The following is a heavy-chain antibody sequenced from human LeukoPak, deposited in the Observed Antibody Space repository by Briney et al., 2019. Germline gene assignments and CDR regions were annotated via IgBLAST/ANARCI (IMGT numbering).Heavy chain of an antibody. V-gene: IGHV1-18*01. CDR3: AREANVWWLPHSFRESATGGDY. Sequence: ASVKVSCKASGYAFTSYGISWVRQAPGQGLEWMGWISAYNGNTNYAQKLQGRVTMTTDTSTSTAYMELRSLRSDDTAVYYCAREANVWWLPHSFRESATGGDYWGQGTLVTVSS. J-gene: IGHJ4*02. D-gene: IGHD5-12*01. CDR1: GYAFTSYG. CDR2: ISAYNGNT.